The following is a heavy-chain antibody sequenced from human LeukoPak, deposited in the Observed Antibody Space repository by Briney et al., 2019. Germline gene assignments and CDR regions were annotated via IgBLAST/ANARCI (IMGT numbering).Heavy chain of an antibody. CDR3: TRPGTWEWLRKAYHYGMDV. J-gene: IGHJ6*02. CDR1: GFTFSGSA. D-gene: IGHD3-3*01. Sequence: GGSLRLSCAASGFTFSGSAMHWVRQASGKGLEWVGRIRSKANSYATAYAASVKGRFTISRDDSKNTAYLQMNSLKTEDTAVYYCTRPGTWEWLRKAYHYGMDVWGQGTTVTVSS. V-gene: IGHV3-73*01. CDR2: IRSKANSYAT.